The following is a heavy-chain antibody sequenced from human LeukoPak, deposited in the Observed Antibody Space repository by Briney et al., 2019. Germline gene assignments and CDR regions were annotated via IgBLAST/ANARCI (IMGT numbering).Heavy chain of an antibody. D-gene: IGHD6-19*01. J-gene: IGHJ4*02. CDR3: AKDRTGYTSGQGYFDY. Sequence: GGSLRLSCAASGFTFSSYAMSWVRQAPGKGLEWVSGIGSSAGTTYYADSAEGRFSISRDNSKNTLFLQMNSLRAEDTAVYFCAKDRTGYTSGQGYFDYWGQGVLVTVSS. V-gene: IGHV3-23*01. CDR2: IGSSAGTT. CDR1: GFTFSSYA.